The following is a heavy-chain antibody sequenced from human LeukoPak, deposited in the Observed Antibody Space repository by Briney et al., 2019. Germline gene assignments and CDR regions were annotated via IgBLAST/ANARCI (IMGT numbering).Heavy chain of an antibody. D-gene: IGHD5-18*01. J-gene: IGHJ4*02. CDR3: ATLGYSYGTDY. CDR1: GDSISSGNYY. CDR2: IYTSGST. Sequence: PSETLSLTCTVSGDSISSGNYYWTWIRQPAGKGLEWIGRIYTSGSTNYNPSLKSRVTISVDTSKNQFSLKLSSVTAADTAVYYCATLGYSYGTDYWGQGTLVTISS. V-gene: IGHV4-61*02.